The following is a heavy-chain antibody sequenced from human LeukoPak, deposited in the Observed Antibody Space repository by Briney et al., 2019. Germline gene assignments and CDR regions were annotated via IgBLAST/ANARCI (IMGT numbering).Heavy chain of an antibody. CDR3: ARLMVRGVPFDY. Sequence: PSGTLSLTCAVSGGSIGSSNWWSWVRQPPGKGLEWIGEIFHSGSTNYNPSLKSRVTISVDKSKNQFSLKLSSVTAADTAVYYCARLMVRGVPFDYWGQGTLVTVSS. V-gene: IGHV4-4*02. D-gene: IGHD3-10*01. CDR1: GGSIGSSNW. J-gene: IGHJ4*02. CDR2: IFHSGST.